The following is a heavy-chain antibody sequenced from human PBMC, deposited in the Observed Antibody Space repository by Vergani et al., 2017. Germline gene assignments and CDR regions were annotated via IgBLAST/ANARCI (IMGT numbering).Heavy chain of an antibody. CDR1: GGSISGFY. CDR3: ARYCSSTSCYTSTGSFDY. D-gene: IGHD2-2*02. Sequence: QVQLQESGPGLVKPSETLSLTCTVSGGSISGFYWSWIRQPPGKGLEWIGYIYYSGSTNYNPSLKSRVTISVDTSKNQFSLKLSSVTAADTAVYYCARYCSSTSCYTSTGSFDYWGQGTLVTVSS. J-gene: IGHJ4*02. CDR2: IYYSGST. V-gene: IGHV4-59*12.